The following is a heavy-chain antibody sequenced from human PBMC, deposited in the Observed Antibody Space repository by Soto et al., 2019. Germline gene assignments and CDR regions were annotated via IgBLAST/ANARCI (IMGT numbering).Heavy chain of an antibody. D-gene: IGHD2-15*01. CDR2: INPDNGNT. CDR3: ARGIATGQLDP. V-gene: IGHV1-3*01. CDR1: GYTFTRYT. Sequence: ASVKVSCKASGYTFTRYTMNWVRQAPGQRLEWMGWINPDNGNTNSSQKFQDRVIITRDTSASTAYMDLSSLRSEDTAVYYCARGIATGQLDPWGQGTRVTVSS. J-gene: IGHJ5*02.